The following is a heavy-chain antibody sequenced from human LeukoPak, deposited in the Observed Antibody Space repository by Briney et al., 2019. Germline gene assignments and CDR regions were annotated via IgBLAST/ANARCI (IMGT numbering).Heavy chain of an antibody. J-gene: IGHJ4*02. V-gene: IGHV3-48*03. CDR2: ISSSGSTI. D-gene: IGHD6-13*01. CDR3: ARSIYSSNDY. Sequence: GGSLRLSCAASGFTFSSYEMNWVRQAPGKGLEWVSYISSSGSTIYYADSVKGRFTISRDNAKNSLYLQVNSLRAEDTAVYYCARSIYSSNDYWGQGTLVTVSS. CDR1: GFTFSSYE.